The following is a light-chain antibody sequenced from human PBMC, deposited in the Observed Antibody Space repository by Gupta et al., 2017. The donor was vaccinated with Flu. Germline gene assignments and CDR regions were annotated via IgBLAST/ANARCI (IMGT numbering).Light chain of an antibody. CDR1: QSVRSSY. CDR3: QQDGNSPIT. J-gene: IGKJ4*01. CDR2: GAS. V-gene: IGKV3-20*01. Sequence: GTLFLSTGERATLSCRARQSVRSSYLAWYQQKPGQAPRLLIYGASSRATGIPDRFSGSGSGTEFTLTISRLEPEDFAVYYCQQDGNSPITFGGGTKVEIK.